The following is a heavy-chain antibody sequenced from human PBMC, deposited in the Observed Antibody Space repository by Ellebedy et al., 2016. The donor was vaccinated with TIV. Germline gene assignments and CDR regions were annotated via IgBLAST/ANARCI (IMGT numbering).Heavy chain of an antibody. Sequence: GGSLRLSXVGFGFTFSDSVMHWFRQDPGKGLDWVAGISVDGRAVHYPDSVKGRFTISRDNAQNTVYLQMNSLRLEDTAVYYCVRGWYSSGHCDVFAMWGQGTIVTVSS. CDR2: ISVDGRAV. V-gene: IGHV3-30*03. D-gene: IGHD6-19*01. CDR3: VRGWYSSGHCDVFAM. CDR1: GFTFSDSV. J-gene: IGHJ3*02.